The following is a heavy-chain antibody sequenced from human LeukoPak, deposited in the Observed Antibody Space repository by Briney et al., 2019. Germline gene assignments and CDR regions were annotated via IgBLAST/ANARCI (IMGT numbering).Heavy chain of an antibody. Sequence: SETLSLTCTVSGGSISSYYWTWIRQPPGKGLEWIGYIYFPETTNYNPSLKSRVTMSVDTSNNQFSLRLTSLTAADTAVYYCARADCSTTSCPMDVWGRGTTVTVSS. J-gene: IGHJ6*02. CDR1: GGSISSYY. CDR3: ARADCSTTSCPMDV. CDR2: IYFPETT. V-gene: IGHV4-59*01. D-gene: IGHD2-2*01.